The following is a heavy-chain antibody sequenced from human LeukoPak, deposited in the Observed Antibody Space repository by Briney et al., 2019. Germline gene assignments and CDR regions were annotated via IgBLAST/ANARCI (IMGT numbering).Heavy chain of an antibody. D-gene: IGHD6-13*01. V-gene: IGHV4-34*01. CDR1: GGSFSGYY. J-gene: IGHJ6*03. CDR2: INHSGST. CDR3: ARRSELVWALYYYYYMDV. Sequence: SETLSLTCAVYGGSFSGYYWSWIRQPPGKGLEWIGEINHSGSTNYNPSLKSRVTISVDKSKNQFSLKLSSVTAADTAVYYCARRSELVWALYYYYYMDVWGKGTTVTVSS.